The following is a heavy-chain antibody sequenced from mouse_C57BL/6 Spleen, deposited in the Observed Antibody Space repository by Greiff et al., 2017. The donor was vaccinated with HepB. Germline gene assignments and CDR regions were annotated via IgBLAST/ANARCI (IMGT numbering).Heavy chain of an antibody. CDR3: ARFSTTVVESSWYFEV. J-gene: IGHJ1*03. Sequence: EVQLQQSGPELVKPGASVKISCKASGYTFTDYYMNWVKQSHGKSLEWIGDINPNNGGTSYNQKFKGKATLTVDKSSSTAYMELRSLTSEDSAVYYCARFSTTVVESSWYFEVWVTGTTVTVSS. D-gene: IGHD1-1*01. CDR2: INPNNGGT. CDR1: GYTFTDYY. V-gene: IGHV1-26*01.